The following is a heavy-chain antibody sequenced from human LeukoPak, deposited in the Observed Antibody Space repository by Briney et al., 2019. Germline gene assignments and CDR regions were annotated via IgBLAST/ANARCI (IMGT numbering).Heavy chain of an antibody. J-gene: IGHJ6*02. V-gene: IGHV4-34*01. D-gene: IGHD6-19*01. Sequence: SETLSLSCAVYGGSLRGYYWSWIRQPPGKGLEWIGEINHSGSTNYNPSLKSRVTISVDTSKNQFSLKLSSVTAADTAVYYCARVDSSGWYRDYYYYYGMDVWGQGTTVTVSS. CDR1: GGSLRGYY. CDR2: INHSGST. CDR3: ARVDSSGWYRDYYYYYGMDV.